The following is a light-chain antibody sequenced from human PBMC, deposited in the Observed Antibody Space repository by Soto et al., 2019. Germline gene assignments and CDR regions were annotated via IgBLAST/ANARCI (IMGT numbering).Light chain of an antibody. CDR2: EVS. J-gene: IGLJ1*01. V-gene: IGLV2-14*03. Sequence: SVLTPPSSGSGSAGQSVTISYSVTISYVGAYDVVSWYQQHPDRAPKLIIYEVSHRFSGLSYRFSGSQSGNTASLTISGLQAEDEGDYCCTSFAPGRIYVFGSGTKVT. CDR1: ISYVGAYDV. CDR3: TSFAPGRIYV.